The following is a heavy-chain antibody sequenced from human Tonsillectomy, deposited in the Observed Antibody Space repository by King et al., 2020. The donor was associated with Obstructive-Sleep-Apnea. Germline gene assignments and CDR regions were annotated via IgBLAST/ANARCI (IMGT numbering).Heavy chain of an antibody. V-gene: IGHV3-30-3*01. CDR2: ISYDGTTI. CDR3: ARGYTTSWYSGNQY. D-gene: IGHD6-13*01. J-gene: IGHJ1*01. Sequence: QLVQSGGGVVQPWRSLRLSCGASGFIFSSYAMHWVRQAPGKGLEWVGAISYDGTTIYYADSVKGRFTLSRDNSKNTLYLQLNSLRTEDTAIYYCARGYTTSWYSGNQYWGQGTLVTVSS. CDR1: GFIFSSYA.